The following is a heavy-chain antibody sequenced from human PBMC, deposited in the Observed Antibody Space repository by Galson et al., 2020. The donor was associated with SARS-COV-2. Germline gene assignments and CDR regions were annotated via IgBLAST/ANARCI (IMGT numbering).Heavy chain of an antibody. CDR1: GFTFNRYA. D-gene: IGHD2-2*01. J-gene: IGHJ4*02. V-gene: IGHV3-23*01. CDR2: VSGDGQT. CDR3: VKTRSYEPDH. Sequence: GGSLRLSCEASGFTFNRYALSWVRQAPGKGLECVSTVSGDGQTHYTDSVKGRFTISRDIAKNTLSLQMNSLRDDDTAMYYCVKTRSYEPDHWGQGSLVIVSS.